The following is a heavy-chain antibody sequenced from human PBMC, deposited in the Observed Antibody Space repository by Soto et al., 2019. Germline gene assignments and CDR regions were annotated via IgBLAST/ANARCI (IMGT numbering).Heavy chain of an antibody. CDR3: ARVRVPGDNWIGLYYYGMDV. CDR2: ISSSSSTI. Sequence: GGSLRLSCAASGFTFSSYSMNWVRQAPGKGLEWVSYISSSSSTIYYADSVKGRFTISRDNAKNSLYLQMNSLRDEDTAVYYCARVRVPGDNWIGLYYYGMDVWGQGTTVTVSS. CDR1: GFTFSSYS. D-gene: IGHD1-20*01. V-gene: IGHV3-48*02. J-gene: IGHJ6*02.